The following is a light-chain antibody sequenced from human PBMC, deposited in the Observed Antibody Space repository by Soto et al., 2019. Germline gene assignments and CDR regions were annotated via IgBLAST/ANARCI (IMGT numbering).Light chain of an antibody. CDR3: HHYGKSPIYT. Sequence: EIVLTQSPGTLSLSPGATATLSCRASQSVSSNYLAWLQQKSGQAPRLLIYGASSRATGIPDRFSGSGSGTDFTLTITRLEPEDFAVYYCHHYGKSPIYTFGPGTKVDFK. V-gene: IGKV3-20*01. CDR2: GAS. CDR1: QSVSSNY. J-gene: IGKJ3*01.